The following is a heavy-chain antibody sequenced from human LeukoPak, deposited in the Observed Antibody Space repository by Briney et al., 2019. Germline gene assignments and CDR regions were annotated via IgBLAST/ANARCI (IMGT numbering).Heavy chain of an antibody. CDR3: AGDSSGYYFFDY. J-gene: IGHJ4*02. Sequence: GGSLRLSCAASGFTFSSYAMSWVRQAPGKGLEWVSAISGSGGSTYYADPVKGRFTISRDNSKNTLYLQMNSLRAEDTAVYYCAGDSSGYYFFDYWGQGTLVTVSS. V-gene: IGHV3-23*01. CDR2: ISGSGGST. CDR1: GFTFSSYA. D-gene: IGHD3-22*01.